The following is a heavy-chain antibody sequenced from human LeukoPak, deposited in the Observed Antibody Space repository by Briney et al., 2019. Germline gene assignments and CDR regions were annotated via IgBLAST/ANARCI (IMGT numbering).Heavy chain of an antibody. CDR3: ARYYYDSSGYYSGFDY. Sequence: SETLSLTCTVSGYSISSGYYWGWIRQPPGKGLEWIGSIYHSGSTYYNPSLKSRVTISVDTSKNQFSLKLSSVTAADTAVYYCARYYYDSSGYYSGFDYWGQGTLVTASS. CDR1: GYSISSGYY. J-gene: IGHJ4*02. CDR2: IYHSGST. D-gene: IGHD3-22*01. V-gene: IGHV4-38-2*02.